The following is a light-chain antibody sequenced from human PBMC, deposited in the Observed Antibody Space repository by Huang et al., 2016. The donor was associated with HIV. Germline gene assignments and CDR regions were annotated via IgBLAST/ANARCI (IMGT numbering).Light chain of an antibody. CDR2: VSS. V-gene: IGKV1-39*01. CDR3: QHSYVSLGYT. J-gene: IGKJ2*01. Sequence: DIQMTQSPSSLSASVGDRVTLTCRTSQDIGSPLNWYQQRPGRAPKLLIYVSSNLQSGVPSRFRGGGSGTDFTLTISNLQPEDFATYYCQHSYVSLGYTFGQGTKLEI. CDR1: QDIGSP.